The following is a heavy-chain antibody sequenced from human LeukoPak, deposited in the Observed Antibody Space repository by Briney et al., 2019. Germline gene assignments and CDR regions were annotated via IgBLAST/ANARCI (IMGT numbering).Heavy chain of an antibody. J-gene: IGHJ4*02. CDR1: GDSIRTNSYF. V-gene: IGHV4-39*01. CDR3: VRQGDGYCTSTDCLFSFDN. D-gene: IGHD2-2*03. CDR2: IYYSGNT. Sequence: TSETLSLTCSVSGDSIRTNSYFWGWIRQSPGKGLEWIASIYYSGNTYYNPSLKSRVTISEDTSKNQFSLNLRSVTAADTAVYYCVRQGDGYCTSTDCLFSFDNWGRGTLVTVSS.